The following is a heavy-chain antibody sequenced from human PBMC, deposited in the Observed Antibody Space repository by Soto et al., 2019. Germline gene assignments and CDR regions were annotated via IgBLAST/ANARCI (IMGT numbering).Heavy chain of an antibody. CDR3: TRHDAVAVIRHGMAV. V-gene: IGHV4-59*01. D-gene: IGHD6-19*01. Sequence: QVQLQESGPGLVKPSETLSLTCTVSGGSINNYYWSWIRQPPGKGLEWIGYIFYLGNTIYNPSLNSRVTMLVDTSNNQFSLDLTSVTAADTAVYYCTRHDAVAVIRHGMAVWGQGTTVTVSS. J-gene: IGHJ6*02. CDR2: IFYLGNT. CDR1: GGSINNYY.